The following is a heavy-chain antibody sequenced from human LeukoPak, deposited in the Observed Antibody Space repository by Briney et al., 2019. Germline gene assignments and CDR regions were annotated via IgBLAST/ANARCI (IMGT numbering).Heavy chain of an antibody. CDR3: ARDTDYYYGSGSCFDY. CDR1: GYSISSGYY. D-gene: IGHD3-10*01. J-gene: IGHJ4*02. Sequence: PSETLSLTCTVSGYSISSGYYWGWIRQPPGKGLEWIGSIYHSGSTYYNPSLKSRVTISVDTSKNQFSLKLSSVTAADTAVYYCARDTDYYYGSGSCFDYWGQGTLVTVSS. CDR2: IYHSGST. V-gene: IGHV4-38-2*02.